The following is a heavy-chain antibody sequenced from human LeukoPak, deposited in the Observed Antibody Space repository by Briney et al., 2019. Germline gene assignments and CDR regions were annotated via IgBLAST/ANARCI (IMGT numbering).Heavy chain of an antibody. Sequence: PGGSLRLSCAASGFTFTTYWLGWVRQPPGKGLEWVANIKQDGTEKYYVDSVKGRFTISRDNAKNSLYLQMNSLRAEDTAVYYCTRRPIAATAYYFDYWGQGTLVTVSS. CDR2: IKQDGTEK. J-gene: IGHJ4*02. CDR1: GFTFTTYW. D-gene: IGHD6-6*01. V-gene: IGHV3-7*01. CDR3: TRRPIAATAYYFDY.